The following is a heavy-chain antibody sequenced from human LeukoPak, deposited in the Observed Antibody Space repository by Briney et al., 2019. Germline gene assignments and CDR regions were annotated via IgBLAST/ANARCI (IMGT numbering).Heavy chain of an antibody. CDR2: IYNTGRT. D-gene: IGHD6-13*01. CDR1: GGSITNYY. Sequence: PSETLSLTCSVSGGSITNYYWSWIRQSPGKGLEWIGFIYNTGRTNYNPSLQSRVTMSIDTSKNQFSLKLSSVTAADTAVYYCARRRAGGGSNGHYNWFDPWGQGILVTVSS. V-gene: IGHV4-59*08. J-gene: IGHJ5*02. CDR3: ARRRAGGGSNGHYNWFDP.